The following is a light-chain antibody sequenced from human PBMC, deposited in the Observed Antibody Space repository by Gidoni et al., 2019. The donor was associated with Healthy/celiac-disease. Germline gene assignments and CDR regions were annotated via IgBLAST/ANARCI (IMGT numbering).Light chain of an antibody. CDR3: CSYAGSSTFDVV. CDR1: SSDVGSYNL. J-gene: IGLJ2*01. CDR2: EGS. V-gene: IGLV2-23*03. Sequence: QSALTQPASVSGSPGQSITISCTGTSSDVGSYNLVSWYQQHPGKAPNLMIHEGSKRPSGVSNRFSGSKSGNTASLTISGLQAEDEADYYCCSYAGSSTFDVVFGGGTKLTVL.